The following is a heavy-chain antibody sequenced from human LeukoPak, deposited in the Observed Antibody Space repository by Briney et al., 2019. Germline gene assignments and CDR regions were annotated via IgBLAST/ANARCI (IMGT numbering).Heavy chain of an antibody. CDR1: GGSFSSRPYY. CDR2: IYTSGDT. V-gene: IGHV4-61*02. CDR3: ARVGPYIEVDP. J-gene: IGHJ5*02. D-gene: IGHD5-12*01. Sequence: PSQTLSLTCTVSGGSFSSRPYYWSWIRQPAGKGLEWIGRIYTSGDTDYNPSLKSRVTISVDTSKNQCSLQLSSLTASDTAVYYCARVGPYIEVDPWGQGTLVIVSS.